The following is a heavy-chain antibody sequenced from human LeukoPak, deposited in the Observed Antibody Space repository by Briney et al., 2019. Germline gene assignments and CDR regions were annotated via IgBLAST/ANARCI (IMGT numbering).Heavy chain of an antibody. CDR3: AKDPYHYDSSGYYYVD. Sequence: PGGSLRLSCAASGFTFSSYAMSWVRQAPGKGLEWVSAISGSGGSTYFTDSVKGRFTISRDNSMNTLYLQMNSLRAEDTAVYYCAKDPYHYDSSGYYYVDWGQGTLVTVSS. CDR1: GFTFSSYA. J-gene: IGHJ4*02. V-gene: IGHV3-23*01. D-gene: IGHD3-22*01. CDR2: ISGSGGST.